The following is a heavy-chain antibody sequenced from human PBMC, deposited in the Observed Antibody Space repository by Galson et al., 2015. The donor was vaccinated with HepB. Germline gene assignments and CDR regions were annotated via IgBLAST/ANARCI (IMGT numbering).Heavy chain of an antibody. Sequence: SETLSLTCTVSGGSISSSSYYWGWLRQPPGKGLEWIGSIYYSGSTYYNPSLKSRVTISVDTSKNQFSLKLSSVTAADTAVYYCARDRPDYGGNSPFDYWGQGTLVTVSS. CDR1: GGSISSSSYY. J-gene: IGHJ4*02. D-gene: IGHD4-23*01. CDR3: ARDRPDYGGNSPFDY. CDR2: IYYSGST. V-gene: IGHV4-39*07.